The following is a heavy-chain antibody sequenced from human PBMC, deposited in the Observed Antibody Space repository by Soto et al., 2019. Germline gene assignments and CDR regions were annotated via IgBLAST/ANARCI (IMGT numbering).Heavy chain of an antibody. CDR2: IKSRTDGGTT. Sequence: EVLLVESGGGLVEPGGSLRLSCAASGFTLTNAWMSWVRQAPGKGLEWVGRIKSRTDGGTTDYAAPVKGRFTISRYDSKNTQFLQMHSLKTEDTAVYYCTTPFCYDYLWGNYHHTFYFDYWGQGSLVTVSS. CDR3: TTPFCYDYLWGNYHHTFYFDY. D-gene: IGHD3-16*02. V-gene: IGHV3-15*01. J-gene: IGHJ4*02. CDR1: GFTLTNAW.